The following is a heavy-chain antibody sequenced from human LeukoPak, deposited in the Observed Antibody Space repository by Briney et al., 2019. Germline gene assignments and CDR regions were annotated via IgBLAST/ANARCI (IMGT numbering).Heavy chain of an antibody. CDR2: ISGDGTTT. CDR3: AGTWSFDY. V-gene: IGHV3-74*01. D-gene: IGHD2-15*01. J-gene: IGHJ4*02. Sequence: GGSLRLSCAVSGFTFSNDWMHWVRQAPGKGLLWVSRISGDGTTTNYADSVKGRFTISRDNAKNMPYLQMDSLRAEDTAVYYCAGTWSFDYWGQGTLVTVSS. CDR1: GFTFSNDW.